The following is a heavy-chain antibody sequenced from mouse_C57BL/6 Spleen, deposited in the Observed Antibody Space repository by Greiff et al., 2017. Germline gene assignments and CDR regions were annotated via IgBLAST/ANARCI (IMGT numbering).Heavy chain of an antibody. CDR1: GFTFSSYG. CDR3: ASHYYGSSYWYFDV. Sequence: EVQGVESGGDLVKPGGSLKLSCAASGFTFSSYGMSWVRQTPDKRLEWVATISSGGTYTYYPDSVKGRFTISRDNAKNTLYLQMSSLKSEDTAMXYCASHYYGSSYWYFDVWGTGTTVTVSS. D-gene: IGHD1-1*01. J-gene: IGHJ1*03. V-gene: IGHV5-6*01. CDR2: ISSGGTYT.